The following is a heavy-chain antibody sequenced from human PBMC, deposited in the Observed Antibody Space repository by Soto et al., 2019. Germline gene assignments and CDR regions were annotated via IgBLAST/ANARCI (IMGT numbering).Heavy chain of an antibody. J-gene: IGHJ4*02. CDR2: INPNSGGT. CDR3: ARGLAYYYDSSGYYRGFDY. V-gene: IGHV1-2*04. CDR1: GYTFTGYY. D-gene: IGHD3-22*01. Sequence: SVKDSCKASGYTFTGYYMHWVRQAPVQGLEWMGWINPNSGGTNYAQKFQGWVTMTRDTSISTAYMELSRLRSDDTAVYYCARGLAYYYDSSGYYRGFDYWGQGTLVTVSS.